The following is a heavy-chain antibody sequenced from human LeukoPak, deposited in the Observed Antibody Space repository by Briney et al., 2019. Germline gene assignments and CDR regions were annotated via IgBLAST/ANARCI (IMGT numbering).Heavy chain of an antibody. CDR3: ARGGARQQLVENYFDH. CDR1: GFTVSSNY. Sequence: GGSLRLSCAASGFTVSSNYMNWVRQAPGKGLEWVSVLYRGGSTYYADSVKGRFTISRDTSKNTVYLQMSSLRAEDTAVYYCARGGARQQLVENYFDHWGQGTLVTVSS. V-gene: IGHV3-53*01. CDR2: LYRGGST. D-gene: IGHD6-13*01. J-gene: IGHJ4*02.